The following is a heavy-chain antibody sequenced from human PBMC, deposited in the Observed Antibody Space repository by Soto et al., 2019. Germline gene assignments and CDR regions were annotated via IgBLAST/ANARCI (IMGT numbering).Heavy chain of an antibody. CDR1: GFTFSSYG. V-gene: IGHV3-33*01. CDR3: ARDVIAAPSTINWFDP. J-gene: IGHJ5*02. Sequence: QVQLVESGGGVVQPGRSLRLSCAASGFTFSSYGMHWVRQAPGKGLEWVAVIWYDGSNKYYADSVKGRFTISSDNSKNTLYLQMNSLRAEDTAVYYCARDVIAAPSTINWFDPWGQGTLVTVSS. CDR2: IWYDGSNK. D-gene: IGHD6-6*01.